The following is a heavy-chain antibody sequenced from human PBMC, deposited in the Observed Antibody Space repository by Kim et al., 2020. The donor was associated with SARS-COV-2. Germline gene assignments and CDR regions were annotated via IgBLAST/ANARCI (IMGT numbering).Heavy chain of an antibody. V-gene: IGHV1-46*01. CDR2: INPSGGST. J-gene: IGHJ5*02. CDR3: ARGFGDCIWGSYLTTSNWFDP. Sequence: ASVKVSCKASGYTFTSYYMHWVRQAPGQGLEWMGIINPSGGSTSYAQKFQGRVTMTRDTSTSTVYMELSSLRSEDTAVDYCARGFGDCIWGSYLTTSNWFDPWGQGILVTVSS. CDR1: GYTFTSYY. D-gene: IGHD3-16*02.